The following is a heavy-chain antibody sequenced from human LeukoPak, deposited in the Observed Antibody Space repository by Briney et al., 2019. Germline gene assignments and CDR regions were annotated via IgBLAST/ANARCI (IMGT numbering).Heavy chain of an antibody. V-gene: IGHV3-23*01. CDR1: GFTFSNFA. CDR2: ISGSGGST. D-gene: IGHD2-21*02. CDR3: AKGGDSYYSYYYMDV. Sequence: GGSLRLSCAASGFTFSNFAMTWVRQAPGKGLKWISAISGSGGSTYYADSVKGRFTISRDNSKNTLCLQMNSLRADDTAIYYCAKGGDSYYSYYYMDVWGKGTTVTVSS. J-gene: IGHJ6*03.